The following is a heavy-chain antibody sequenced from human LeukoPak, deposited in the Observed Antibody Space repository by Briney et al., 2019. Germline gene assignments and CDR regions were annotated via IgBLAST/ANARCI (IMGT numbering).Heavy chain of an antibody. D-gene: IGHD3-22*01. CDR1: GGSISSGDYS. Sequence: SETLSLTCTVSGGSISSGDYSWSWIRQPPGKGLEWIAYMYYSGSTYYNPSLKSRVTISVDTSKNQFSLKLSSVTAADTAVYYCARPYYYDSRIDPWGQGTLVTVSS. J-gene: IGHJ5*02. V-gene: IGHV4-30-4*01. CDR2: MYYSGST. CDR3: ARPYYYDSRIDP.